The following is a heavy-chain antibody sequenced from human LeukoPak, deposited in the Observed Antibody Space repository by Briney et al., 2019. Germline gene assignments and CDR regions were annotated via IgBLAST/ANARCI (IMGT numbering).Heavy chain of an antibody. J-gene: IGHJ4*02. D-gene: IGHD3-22*01. CDR3: ARVCNDSSGYYFDY. Sequence: PSETLSLTCAVYGGSFSGYYWSWIRQPPGKGLEWIGEINHSGSTNYNPSLKSRVTISVDTSKNQFSLKLSSVIAADTAVYYCARVCNDSSGYYFDYWGQGILVTVSS. CDR2: INHSGST. V-gene: IGHV4-34*01. CDR1: GGSFSGYY.